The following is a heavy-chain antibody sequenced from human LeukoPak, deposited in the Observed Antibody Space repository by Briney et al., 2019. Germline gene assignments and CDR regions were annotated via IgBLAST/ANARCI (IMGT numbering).Heavy chain of an antibody. V-gene: IGHV1-18*01. CDR1: GYTFTSYG. CDR2: ISAYNGNT. CDR3: ARASRRPVAVAGRALDY. D-gene: IGHD6-19*01. J-gene: IGHJ4*02. Sequence: ASVKVSCKASGYTFTSYGISWVRQAPGQGLEWMGWISAYNGNTNYAQKLQGRVTMTTDTSTSTAYMELRSLRSDDTAVYYCARASRRPVAVAGRALDYWGQGTLVTVSS.